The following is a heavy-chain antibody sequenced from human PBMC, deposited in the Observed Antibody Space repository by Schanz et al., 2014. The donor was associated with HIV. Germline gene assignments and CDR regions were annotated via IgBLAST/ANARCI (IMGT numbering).Heavy chain of an antibody. CDR3: ARDRPVIVGATRADGGTDFDY. D-gene: IGHD1-26*01. J-gene: IGHJ4*02. CDR2: ISAYNGNT. CDR1: GYTFISYG. V-gene: IGHV1-18*01. Sequence: QVQLVQSGAEVKKPGASVKVSCKASGYTFISYGISWVRQAPGQGLEWMGWISAYNGNTNYAQKFQGRLTMTADPATSTAYMELRSLRSDDTAVYYCARDRPVIVGATRADGGTDFDYWGQGTLVTVSS.